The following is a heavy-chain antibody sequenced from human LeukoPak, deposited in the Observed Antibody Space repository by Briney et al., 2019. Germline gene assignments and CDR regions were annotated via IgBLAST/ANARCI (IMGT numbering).Heavy chain of an antibody. V-gene: IGHV4-39*01. J-gene: IGHJ4*02. Sequence: PSETLSLTCTVSGGSISSSSYYWGWIRQPPGKGLEWIGSIYYSGSTYYNPSLQSRVTISVDTSKNQFSLKLSSVTAADTAVYFCARGPGYHDSTTIDYWGQGTLVTVSS. D-gene: IGHD3-22*01. CDR1: GGSISSSSYY. CDR3: ARGPGYHDSTTIDY. CDR2: IYYSGST.